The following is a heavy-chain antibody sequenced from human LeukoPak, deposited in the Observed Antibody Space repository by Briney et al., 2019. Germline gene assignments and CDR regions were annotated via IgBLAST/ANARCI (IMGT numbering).Heavy chain of an antibody. V-gene: IGHV3-21*01. D-gene: IGHD5-24*01. CDR3: ARVGGNYYFDY. CDR2: ISSSSSYI. J-gene: IGHJ4*02. CDR1: GFTFSSYS. Sequence: PGGSLRLSCAASGFTFSSYSMNWVRQAPGKGLEWVSSISSSSSYIYYADSVRGRFTISRDNAKNSLYLQMNSLRAEDTAVYYCARVGGNYYFDYWGQGTLVTVSS.